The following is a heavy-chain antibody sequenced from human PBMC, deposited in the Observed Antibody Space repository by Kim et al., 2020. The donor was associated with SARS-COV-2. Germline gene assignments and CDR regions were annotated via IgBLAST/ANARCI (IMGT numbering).Heavy chain of an antibody. V-gene: IGHV3-23*01. J-gene: IGHJ4*02. D-gene: IGHD3-10*01. CDR3: AKDMSSGSGSYVFDY. Sequence: DSVKDRFTISRDNSKNTLYLQMNSLRAEDTAVYYCAKDMSSGSGSYVFDYWGQGTLVTVSS.